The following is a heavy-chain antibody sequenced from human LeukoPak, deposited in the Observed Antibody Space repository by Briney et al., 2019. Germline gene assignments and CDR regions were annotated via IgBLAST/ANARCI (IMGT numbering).Heavy chain of an antibody. CDR2: IYYSGST. V-gene: IGHV4-59*01. CDR1: GDSISGFY. Sequence: SETLSLTCTVSGDSISGFYWSWIRQPPGKGLEWIGYIYYSGSTNYNPSLKSRVTISVDTSKNQVSLKLRSVTAADTAVYYCARTTEGYAGGPGYSYYYYMDVWGKGTTVTISS. D-gene: IGHD5-12*01. CDR3: ARTTEGYAGGPGYSYYYYMDV. J-gene: IGHJ6*03.